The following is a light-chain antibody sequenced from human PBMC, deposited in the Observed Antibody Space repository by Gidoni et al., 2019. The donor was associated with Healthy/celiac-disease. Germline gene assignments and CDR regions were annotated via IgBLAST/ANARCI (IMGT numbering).Light chain of an antibody. J-gene: IGLJ3*02. V-gene: IGLV5-45*03. CDR2: YKSDSDK. Sequence: QAVLTQPSSLSASPGASASLTCTLRSGINVGTYRIYCYQQKPGSPPQYLLRYKSDSDKQQGPGVPSRFSGSKDASANAGILLISGLQSEDEADYYCMIWHSSAWVFGGGTKLTVL. CDR1: SGINVGTYR. CDR3: MIWHSSAWV.